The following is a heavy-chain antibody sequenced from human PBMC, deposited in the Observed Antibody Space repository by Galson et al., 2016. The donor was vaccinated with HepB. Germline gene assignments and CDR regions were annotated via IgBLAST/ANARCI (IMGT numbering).Heavy chain of an antibody. CDR2: ISASGVT. CDR3: AKDAIGMVIGWLDP. Sequence: SLRLSCAASGFRFTKFAMTWVRQAPGKGLEWVSGISASGVTYYADSVRGRFTVSRDDSKNTVFLQMKSLRADDTALYYCAKDAIGMVIGWLDPWGQGTQATISS. D-gene: IGHD3-3*01. V-gene: IGHV3-23*01. CDR1: GFRFTKFA. J-gene: IGHJ5*02.